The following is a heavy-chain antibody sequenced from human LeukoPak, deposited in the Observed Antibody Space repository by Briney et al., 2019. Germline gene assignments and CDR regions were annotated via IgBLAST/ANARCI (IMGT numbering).Heavy chain of an antibody. J-gene: IGHJ4*02. V-gene: IGHV3-30-3*01. CDR2: ISYDGSNK. CDR1: GFTFSSYA. Sequence: PGGSLRLSCAASGFTFSSYAMHWVRQAPGKGLEWVAVISYDGSNKYYADSVKGRFTISRDNSKDTLHLQMNSLRLEDTAVYYCARASDRMYDEFWEGYFSSFDFWGQGTLVTVSS. CDR3: ARASDRMYDEFWEGYFSSFDF. D-gene: IGHD3-3*01.